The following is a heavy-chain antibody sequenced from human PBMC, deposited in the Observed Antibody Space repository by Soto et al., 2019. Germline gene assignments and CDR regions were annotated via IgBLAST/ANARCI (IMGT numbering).Heavy chain of an antibody. J-gene: IGHJ4*02. CDR1: GYIFTRYG. Sequence: ASVKVSCKASGYIFTRYGISWVRQAPGRGLEWMGWISAYNGNTKYAQNLQGRVTLTTDTSTYTAYMELRSLQSDDTAVYYGARDFGSDLCTPAAVFDSWGQGALVTVSS. CDR2: ISAYNGNT. V-gene: IGHV1-18*01. CDR3: ARDFGSDLCTPAAVFDS. D-gene: IGHD3-3*01.